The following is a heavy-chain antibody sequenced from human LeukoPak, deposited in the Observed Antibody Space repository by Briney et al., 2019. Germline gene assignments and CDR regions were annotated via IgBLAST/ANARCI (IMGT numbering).Heavy chain of an antibody. CDR2: IYYSGST. J-gene: IGHJ3*02. CDR1: GGSFSGYY. V-gene: IGHV4-59*01. Sequence: PPETLSLTCAVYGGSFSGYYWSWIRQPPGKGLEWIGYIYYSGSTNYNPSLKSRVTISVDTSKNQFSLKLSSVTAADTAVYYCARELSGPHAFDIWGQGTMVTVSS. CDR3: ARELSGPHAFDI. D-gene: IGHD3-3*01.